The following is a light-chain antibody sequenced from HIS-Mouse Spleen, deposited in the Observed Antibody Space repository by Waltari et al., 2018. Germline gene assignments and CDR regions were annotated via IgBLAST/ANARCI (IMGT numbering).Light chain of an antibody. J-gene: IGLJ3*02. CDR2: EGS. V-gene: IGLV2-23*01. CDR1: SSDVGSNNL. Sequence: QSALTQPASVSGSPGQSFTISCTGTSSDVGSNNLVFWYQQHPGKAPKLMTYEGSKRPSGVSNRFSGSKSGNTASLTISGLQAEDEADYYCCSYAGSSTWVFGGGTKLTVL. CDR3: CSYAGSSTWV.